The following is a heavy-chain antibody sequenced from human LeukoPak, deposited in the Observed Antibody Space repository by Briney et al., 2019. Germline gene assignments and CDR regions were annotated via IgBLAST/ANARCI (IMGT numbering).Heavy chain of an antibody. CDR1: GFTFSSHG. V-gene: IGHV3-33*01. CDR3: ARDPLGDYGDYGYFDY. D-gene: IGHD4-17*01. J-gene: IGHJ4*02. Sequence: PGGSLRLSCAVSGFTFSSHGMHWVRQAPGKGLEWVAVIWYDGSSKYYADSVKGRFTISRDNSKNTLYLQMNSLRAEDTAVYYCARDPLGDYGDYGYFDYWGQGTLVTVSS. CDR2: IWYDGSSK.